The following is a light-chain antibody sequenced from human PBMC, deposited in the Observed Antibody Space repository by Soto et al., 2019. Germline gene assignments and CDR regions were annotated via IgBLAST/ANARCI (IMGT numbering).Light chain of an antibody. CDR3: SSYRSGSNHYV. J-gene: IGLJ1*01. Sequence: SSLNQPSYLSGSPGQSITISCPGTSSDVGGYNYVSWYQQHPDKAPKVMIYDVSSLPSGVSNRFSGSKSGNTASLTISGLQAEDEADSYCSSYRSGSNHYVFGTGTKVTVL. V-gene: IGLV2-14*01. CDR1: SSDVGGYNY. CDR2: DVS.